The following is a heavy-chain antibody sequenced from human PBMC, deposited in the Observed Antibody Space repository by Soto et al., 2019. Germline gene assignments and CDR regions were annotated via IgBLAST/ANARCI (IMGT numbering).Heavy chain of an antibody. CDR3: ARHLSEEQLLRWETHFDY. D-gene: IGHD2-2*01. CDR1: GGSISSYY. CDR2: IYYSGST. Sequence: SETLSLTCTVSGGSISSYYWSWIRQPPGKGLEWIGYIYYSGSTNYNPSLKSRVTISVDTSKNQFSLKLSSVTAADTAVYYCARHLSEEQLLRWETHFDYWGQGTLVTVSS. J-gene: IGHJ4*02. V-gene: IGHV4-59*08.